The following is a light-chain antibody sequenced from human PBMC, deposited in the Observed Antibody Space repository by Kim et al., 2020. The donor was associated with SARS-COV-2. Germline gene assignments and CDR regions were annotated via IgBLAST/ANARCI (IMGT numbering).Light chain of an antibody. J-gene: IGKJ1*01. CDR3: QKCSGAPWT. CDR2: DAS. Sequence: DIQMTQSPSSLSASVGDRVTITCRASQGISSNVAWYQQKPGKVPNLLIYDASALQSGVPSRFRGTGSGTDFTLTISSLQPEDVATYYCQKCSGAPWTCGQGTKVDIK. CDR1: QGISSN. V-gene: IGKV1-27*01.